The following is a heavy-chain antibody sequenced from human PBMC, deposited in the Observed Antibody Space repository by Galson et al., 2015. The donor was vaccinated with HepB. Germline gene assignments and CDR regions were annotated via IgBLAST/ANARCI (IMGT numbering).Heavy chain of an antibody. CDR2: INPSGGST. D-gene: IGHD4-23*01. V-gene: IGHV1-46*01. Sequence: SVKVSCKASGYTFTSYYMHWVRQAPGQGLEWMGIINPSGGSTSYAQKFQGRVTMTRDTSTSTVYMELSSLRSEDTAVYLCAREGKSYYTMDVWGQGTTVTVSS. CDR1: GYTFTSYY. J-gene: IGHJ6*02. CDR3: AREGKSYYTMDV.